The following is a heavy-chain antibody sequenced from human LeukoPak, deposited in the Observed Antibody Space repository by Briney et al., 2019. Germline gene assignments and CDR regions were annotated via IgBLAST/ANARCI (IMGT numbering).Heavy chain of an antibody. CDR1: GFTFSSYG. J-gene: IGHJ6*03. Sequence: GGSLRLSCAASGFTFSSYGMSWVRQAPGKGLVWVSRINSDGSSTSYADSVKGRFTISRDNAKNTLYLQMNSLRAEDTAVYYCAKAGRGGAITMVRGVKGDYYYMDVWGKGTTVTISS. CDR2: INSDGSST. D-gene: IGHD3-10*01. V-gene: IGHV3-74*01. CDR3: AKAGRGGAITMVRGVKGDYYYMDV.